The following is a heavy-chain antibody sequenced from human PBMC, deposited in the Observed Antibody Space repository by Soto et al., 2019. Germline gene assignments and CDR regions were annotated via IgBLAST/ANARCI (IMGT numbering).Heavy chain of an antibody. J-gene: IGHJ4*02. Sequence: LRLSCAASGFTFSTYSMNWVRQAPGKGLEWVSSISSSDSGSYTYYADSVKGRFTISRDNAKNSLYLEMNSLRAEDTAVYYCARPNFGDYFFDYWGQGTLVTVSS. CDR3: ARPNFGDYFFDY. CDR1: GFTFSTYS. D-gene: IGHD4-17*01. V-gene: IGHV3-21*01. CDR2: ISSSDSGSYT.